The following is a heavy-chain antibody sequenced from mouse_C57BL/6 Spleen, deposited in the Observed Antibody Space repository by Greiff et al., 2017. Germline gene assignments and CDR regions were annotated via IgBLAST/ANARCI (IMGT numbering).Heavy chain of an antibody. V-gene: IGHV1-82*01. J-gene: IGHJ2*01. CDR2: IYPGDGDT. D-gene: IGHD1-1*01. Sequence: VQLQQSGPELVKPGASVKISCKASGYAFSSSWMNWVKQRPGKGLEWIGRIYPGDGDTNYNGKFKGKATLTADKSSSTAYMQLSSLTSEDSAVYFCARSSFITTVVTFDYWGQGTTLTVSS. CDR3: ARSSFITTVVTFDY. CDR1: GYAFSSSW.